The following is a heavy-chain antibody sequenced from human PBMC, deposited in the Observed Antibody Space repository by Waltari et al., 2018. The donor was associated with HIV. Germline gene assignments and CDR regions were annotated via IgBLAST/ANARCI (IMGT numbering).Heavy chain of an antibody. J-gene: IGHJ6*02. CDR3: AVEQYYGALSGPSRGMDV. CDR1: GYTLTGSS. D-gene: IGHD3-9*01. CDR2: INAYGGVT. V-gene: IGHV1-2*02. Sequence: QVQLVQSGAEVQKPAASGKVFCKASGYTLTGSSMNWVRQAPGHGLEWMGSINAYGGVTDYEHKLKGRVTISRDTSNSPVYLELSSLRADDTAVYYCAVEQYYGALSGPSRGMDVWGQGTMVTVSS.